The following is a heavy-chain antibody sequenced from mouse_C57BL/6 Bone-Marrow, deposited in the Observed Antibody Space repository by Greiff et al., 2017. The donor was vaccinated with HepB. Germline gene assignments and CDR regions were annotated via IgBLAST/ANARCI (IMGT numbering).Heavy chain of an antibody. CDR3: ARSAYYYGSYWYFDV. CDR2: ISSGSRNI. Sequence: EVQGVESGGGLVQPGGSRKLSCAASGFTFSNFGFHWVRQAPEKGLEWVAYISSGSRNIDYVDSMKGRFTISRDNPKNTLFMQMTSLRSEDTAMYYCARSAYYYGSYWYFDVWGAGTTVTVSS. D-gene: IGHD1-1*01. J-gene: IGHJ1*01. V-gene: IGHV5-17*02. CDR1: GFTFSNFG.